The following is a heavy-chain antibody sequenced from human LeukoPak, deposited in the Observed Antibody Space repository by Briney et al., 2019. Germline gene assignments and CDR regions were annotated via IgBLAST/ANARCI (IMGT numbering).Heavy chain of an antibody. V-gene: IGHV4-39*01. D-gene: IGHD6-13*01. CDR2: IYYSGST. CDR3: ATAHSSSWYDSRYYFDY. Sequence: SETLSLTCSVSAGSISSISYYWGSIRHPPGKWLELIGSIYYSGSTYYNPSLNSRVTISVDTSKNQFCLRLSSVTAADTAVYYCATAHSSSWYDSRYYFDYWGQGTLVTVSS. CDR1: AGSISSISYY. J-gene: IGHJ4*02.